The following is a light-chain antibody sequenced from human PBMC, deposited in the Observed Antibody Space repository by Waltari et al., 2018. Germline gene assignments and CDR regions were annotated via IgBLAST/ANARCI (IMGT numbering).Light chain of an antibody. V-gene: IGLV1-44*01. CDR1: TSKIARNT. CDR2: SND. Sequence: QSVLTQPPSTSATPGQRATMPCSGSTSKIARNTLAWYQQFPGTAPKVLIYSNDRRPAGVPDRFSASKAGTSASLAITGLQSEDEADYYCAAWDDSLDGWVFGGGTKLTVL. J-gene: IGLJ3*02. CDR3: AAWDDSLDGWV.